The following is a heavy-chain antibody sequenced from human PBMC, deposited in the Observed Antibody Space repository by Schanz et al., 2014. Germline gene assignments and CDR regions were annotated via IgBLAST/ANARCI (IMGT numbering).Heavy chain of an antibody. Sequence: EVQLVESGGGLVQPGGSLRLSCAASGFSVSSNFMTWVRQAPGKGLEWVSLIYSGGDTNYAGSVKGRFTISRDDSKNTLYLQMNSLRPEDTAVYYCAKEDRNHNSDYVYWGQGTLVTVSS. V-gene: IGHV3-66*01. CDR2: IYSGGDT. J-gene: IGHJ4*02. D-gene: IGHD3-22*01. CDR3: AKEDRNHNSDYVY. CDR1: GFSVSSNF.